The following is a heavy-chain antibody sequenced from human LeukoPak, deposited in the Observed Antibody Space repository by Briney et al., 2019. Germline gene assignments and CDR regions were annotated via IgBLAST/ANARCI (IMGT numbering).Heavy chain of an antibody. CDR2: ISYDGSNK. V-gene: IGHV3-30-3*01. Sequence: GGSLRLSCAASGFTFSSYAMHWVRQAPGKGLEWVAVISYDGSNKYYADSVKGRFTISRDNSKNTLYLQMNSLRAEDTAVYYCAREAVVGYRGYYFDYWGQGTLVTVSS. CDR1: GFTFSSYA. D-gene: IGHD6-19*01. CDR3: AREAVVGYRGYYFDY. J-gene: IGHJ4*02.